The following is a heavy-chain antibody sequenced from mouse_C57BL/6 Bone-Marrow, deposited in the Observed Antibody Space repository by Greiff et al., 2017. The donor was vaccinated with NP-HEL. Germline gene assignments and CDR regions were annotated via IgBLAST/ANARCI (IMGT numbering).Heavy chain of an antibody. D-gene: IGHD2-4*01. Sequence: EVQVVESEGGLVQPGSSMKLSCTASGFTFSDYYMAWVRQVPEKGLEGVANINYDGSRPSYLDSLKIRFIISRDNAKNILYLQMSSLKSEDIATYYCAREGGLRRRTYAMDYWGQGTSVTVSS. J-gene: IGHJ4*01. CDR1: GFTFSDYY. V-gene: IGHV5-16*01. CDR3: AREGGLRRRTYAMDY. CDR2: INYDGSRP.